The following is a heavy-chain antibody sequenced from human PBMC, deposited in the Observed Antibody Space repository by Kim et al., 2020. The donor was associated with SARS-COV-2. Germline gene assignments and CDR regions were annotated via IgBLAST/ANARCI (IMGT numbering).Heavy chain of an antibody. Sequence: SETLSLTCTVSGGSISSSSYYWGWIRQPPGKGLEWIGSIYYSGSTYYNPSLKSRVTISVDTSKNQFSLKLSSVTAADTAVYYCARHRASGVVVPASIRAPFDYWGQGTRVTVSS. D-gene: IGHD2-2*01. CDR1: GGSISSSSYY. J-gene: IGHJ4*02. V-gene: IGHV4-39*01. CDR2: IYYSGST. CDR3: ARHRASGVVVPASIRAPFDY.